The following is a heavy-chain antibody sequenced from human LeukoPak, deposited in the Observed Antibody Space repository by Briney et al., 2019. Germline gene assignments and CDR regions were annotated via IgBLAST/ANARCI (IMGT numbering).Heavy chain of an antibody. CDR2: ISSSSSYI. Sequence: GGSLRLSCAASGFTFDDYAMNWVRQAPGKGLEWVSSISSSSSYIYYADSVKGRFTISRDNAKNSLYLQMNSLRAEDTAVYYCARDLFAQWLVPGDFDYWGQGTLVTVSS. D-gene: IGHD6-19*01. J-gene: IGHJ4*02. CDR3: ARDLFAQWLVPGDFDY. CDR1: GFTFDDYA. V-gene: IGHV3-21*01.